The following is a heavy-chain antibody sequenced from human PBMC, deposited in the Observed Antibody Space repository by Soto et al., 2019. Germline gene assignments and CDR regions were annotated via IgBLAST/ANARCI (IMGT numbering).Heavy chain of an antibody. Sequence: QVQLVQSGGEVKKPGASVKVSCKASGYTFTTFGISWVRQAPGQGLEWMGWISTYNGNTNYAQKFQGRLTLTTDTYTTTAYMELRSLRSDDTAVYYCARGDGPDVCGQGTTVTVSS. V-gene: IGHV1-18*01. J-gene: IGHJ6*02. CDR3: ARGDGPDV. CDR2: ISTYNGNT. D-gene: IGHD3-16*01. CDR1: GYTFTTFG.